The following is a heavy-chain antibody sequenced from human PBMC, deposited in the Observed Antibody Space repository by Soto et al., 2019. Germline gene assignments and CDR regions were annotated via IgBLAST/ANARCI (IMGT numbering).Heavy chain of an antibody. CDR1: GGSISSGGYY. V-gene: IGHV4-31*03. CDR3: ARDQGDGFDP. Sequence: SETLSLTCTVSGGSISSGGYYWSWIRQHPGKGLEWIGYIYYSGSTYYNPSLKSRVTISVDTSKNQFSLKLSSVTAADTAVYYCARDQGDGFDPWGQGTLVTVSS. CDR2: IYYSGST. J-gene: IGHJ5*02.